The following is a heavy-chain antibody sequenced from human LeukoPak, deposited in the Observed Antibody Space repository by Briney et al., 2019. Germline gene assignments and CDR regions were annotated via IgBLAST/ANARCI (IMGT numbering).Heavy chain of an antibody. Sequence: ASVKVSCKASGYTFTGYYMHWVRQAPGQGLEWMGWINPNSGGTNYAQKFQGRVTMTRDTSISTAYMELSRLRSDDTAVYYRARDPPLHAHYYDSSGSPRNNDYWGQGTLVTVPS. CDR2: INPNSGGT. V-gene: IGHV1-2*02. CDR3: ARDPPLHAHYYDSSGSPRNNDY. CDR1: GYTFTGYY. D-gene: IGHD3-22*01. J-gene: IGHJ4*02.